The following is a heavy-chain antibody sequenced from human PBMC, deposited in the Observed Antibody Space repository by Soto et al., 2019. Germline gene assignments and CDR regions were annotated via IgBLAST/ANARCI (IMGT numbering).Heavy chain of an antibody. V-gene: IGHV3-23*01. J-gene: IGHJ5*02. CDR3: AKAFYTSGLKGGFDP. CDR1: GFTFSSYA. D-gene: IGHD6-19*01. Sequence: PGGSLRLSCAASGFTFSSYAMSWVRQAPGKGLDYVSTISSSGGTTYYADSVKGRFTISRDNSQNTLYLQMNSLRAEDTAIYYCAKAFYTSGLKGGFDPWGQGTLVTVSS. CDR2: ISSSGGTT.